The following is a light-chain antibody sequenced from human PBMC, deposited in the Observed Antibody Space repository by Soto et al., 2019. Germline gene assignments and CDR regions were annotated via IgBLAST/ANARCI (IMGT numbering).Light chain of an antibody. CDR1: SSDVGGYNY. V-gene: IGLV2-14*03. Sequence: QSALTQPASVSGSPGQSITISCTGSSSDVGGYNYVSWYQHHPGKAPKLIIYDVSHRPSGVSNRFSGSKSGNTASLTISGLQSEDEADYYCSSYTSSDPLLFGGGTKLTVL. CDR2: DVS. J-gene: IGLJ2*01. CDR3: SSYTSSDPLL.